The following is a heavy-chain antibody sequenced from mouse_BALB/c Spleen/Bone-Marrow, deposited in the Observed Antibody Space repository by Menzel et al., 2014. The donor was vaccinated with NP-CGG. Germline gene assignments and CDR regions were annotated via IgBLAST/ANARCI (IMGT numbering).Heavy chain of an antibody. CDR3: TRHNYYGNLFV. J-gene: IGHJ1*01. V-gene: IGHV4-1*02. Sequence: EVMLVESGGGLVQPGGSLKLSCAASGFDFRRFWMSWVRQAPGKGLEWIGEINPDSSTINYTPSLKDKFIISRDNAKNTLYLQMSKVRSEDTALYYCTRHNYYGNLFVWGAGTPVTVSS. D-gene: IGHD1-1*01. CDR1: GFDFRRFW. CDR2: INPDSSTI.